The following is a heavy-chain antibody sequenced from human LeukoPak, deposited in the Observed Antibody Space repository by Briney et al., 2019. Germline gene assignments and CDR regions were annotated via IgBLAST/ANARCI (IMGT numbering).Heavy chain of an antibody. CDR3: ASTPPGSNDAFDI. J-gene: IGHJ3*02. Sequence: GESLKISCKGSGYSFTSYWIGWVRQMPGKGLEWMGIIYPGDSDTRYSPSFQGQVTISADKSISTAYLQWSSLRASDTAMYYCASTPPGSNDAFDIWGQGTMVTVSS. D-gene: IGHD3-10*01. V-gene: IGHV5-51*01. CDR1: GYSFTSYW. CDR2: IYPGDSDT.